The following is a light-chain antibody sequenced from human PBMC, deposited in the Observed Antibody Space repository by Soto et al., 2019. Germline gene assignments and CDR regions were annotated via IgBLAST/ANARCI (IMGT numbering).Light chain of an antibody. Sequence: QSVLTQPPSASGSPGQSVTISRTGTSSDVGSYNYVSWYQQHPGKAPKLMISEVSKRPSGVPDRFSGSKSGNTASLPVSRLQAEDEADYYCISYAGSDFYGFGTGTKVTVL. CDR1: SSDVGSYNY. V-gene: IGLV2-8*01. J-gene: IGLJ1*01. CDR3: ISYAGSDFYG. CDR2: EVS.